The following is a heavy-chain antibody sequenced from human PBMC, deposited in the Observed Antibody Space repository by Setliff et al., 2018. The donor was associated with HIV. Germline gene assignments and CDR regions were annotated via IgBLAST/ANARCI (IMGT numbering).Heavy chain of an antibody. V-gene: IGHV4-31*03. CDR2: IYYSGSV. Sequence: SETLSLTCSVSGGAISGSGYYWSWIRQPPGKALEWIGYIYYSGSVYYNPSLKSRLTISVDTSKNQFSVKLSSVTAADTAVYYCARVFGPGDFDSWGQGTLVTVSS. CDR1: GGAISGSGYY. D-gene: IGHD3-10*01. J-gene: IGHJ4*02. CDR3: ARVFGPGDFDS.